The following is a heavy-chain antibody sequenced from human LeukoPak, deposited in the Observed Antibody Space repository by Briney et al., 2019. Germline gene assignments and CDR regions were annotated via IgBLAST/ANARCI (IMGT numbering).Heavy chain of an antibody. V-gene: IGHV1-69*13. J-gene: IGHJ4*02. D-gene: IGHD3-22*01. CDR2: IIPLFGTA. CDR3: AREWNYESSGYFFYY. CDR1: GDTFSRYG. Sequence: ASVKVSCKASGDTFSRYGISWVRQAPGQGLEWMGGIIPLFGTANYAQKFQGRVTIIADESTSTVYMELNSLRFEDTAVYYCAREWNYESSGYFFYYWGQGTLVTVSS.